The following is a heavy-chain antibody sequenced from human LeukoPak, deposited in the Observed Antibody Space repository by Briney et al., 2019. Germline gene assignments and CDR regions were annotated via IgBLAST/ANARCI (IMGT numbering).Heavy chain of an antibody. V-gene: IGHV3-48*04. Sequence: PGGSLRLSCAASGFTFSLYSMNWVRQAPGKGLEWVSYISSSSSTIYYADSVKGRFTISRDNAKNSLYLQMNSLRAEDTAVYYCARERSGYSGYDLGRSFDYWGQGTLVTVSS. D-gene: IGHD5-12*01. CDR1: GFTFSLYS. CDR2: ISSSSSTI. J-gene: IGHJ4*02. CDR3: ARERSGYSGYDLGRSFDY.